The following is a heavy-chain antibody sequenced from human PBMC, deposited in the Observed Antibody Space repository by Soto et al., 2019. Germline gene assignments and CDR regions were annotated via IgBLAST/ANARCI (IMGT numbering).Heavy chain of an antibody. CDR3: AKDALGWYDSSGYYYD. V-gene: IGHV3-23*01. CDR2: ISGSGGST. J-gene: IGHJ4*02. Sequence: GGSLRLSCAASGFTFSSYAMSWVRQAPGKGLEWVSAISGSGGSTYYADSVKGRFTISRDNSKNTLYLQMNSLRAEDTAVYYCAKDALGWYDSSGYYYDWGQGTLVTVSS. D-gene: IGHD3-22*01. CDR1: GFTFSSYA.